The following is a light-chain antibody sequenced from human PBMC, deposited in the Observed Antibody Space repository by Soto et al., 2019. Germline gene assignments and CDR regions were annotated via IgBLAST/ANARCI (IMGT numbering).Light chain of an antibody. V-gene: IGKV3-20*01. J-gene: IGKJ1*01. CDR2: GGS. CDR3: QQYSSSRT. Sequence: EIVLTQSPGTLSLSPWERVPLSCRASQSVSSTYLAWYQQKPGQAPRLLIYGGSSRATGIPVRFSGSGSETDFTLTITRLEPEDFAVYYCQQYSSSRTFGQGTKVDI. CDR1: QSVSSTY.